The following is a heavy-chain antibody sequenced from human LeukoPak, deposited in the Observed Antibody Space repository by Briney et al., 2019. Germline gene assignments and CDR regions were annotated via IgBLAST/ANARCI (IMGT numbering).Heavy chain of an antibody. V-gene: IGHV4-59*01. J-gene: IGHJ4*02. CDR1: GGSINSYY. CDR3: ARDQQPDY. Sequence: PSETLSLTCTVSGGSINSYYWTWVRQPPGKGLEWIECIYYSGSANYNPSLKSRVTISVDTSKNQFSLELRSLTAADSAVYYCARDQQPDYWGQGTLVTVSS. CDR2: IYYSGSA. D-gene: IGHD6-13*01.